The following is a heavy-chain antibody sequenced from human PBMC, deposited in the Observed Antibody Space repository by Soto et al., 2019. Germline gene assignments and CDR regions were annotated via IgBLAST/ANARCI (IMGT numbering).Heavy chain of an antibody. CDR3: ARWDSSSETAYFDL. D-gene: IGHD6-6*01. Sequence: QVQLQESGPGLVKPSQTLFLTCTVSGGSISSGDYYWSWIRQPPGKGLEWIGYIDYSGRTYYHPSLQGRVTISVDTSKNQFALKLNSVAAADTAVYYCARWDSSSETAYFDLWGRGTLVTVSS. CDR1: GGSISSGDYY. V-gene: IGHV4-30-4*01. J-gene: IGHJ2*01. CDR2: IDYSGRT.